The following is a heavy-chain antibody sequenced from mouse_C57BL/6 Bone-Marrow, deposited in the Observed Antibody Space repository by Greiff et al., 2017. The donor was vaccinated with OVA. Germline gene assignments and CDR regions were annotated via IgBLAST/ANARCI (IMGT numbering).Heavy chain of an antibody. Sequence: VHVKQSGAELVRPGASVKLSCTASGFNIKDDYMHWVKQRPEQGLEWIGWIDPENGDTEYASKFQGKATITADTSSNTAYLQLSSLTSEDTAVYYCTTLYYYGSPAWFAYWGQGTLVTVSA. J-gene: IGHJ3*01. CDR1: GFNIKDDY. D-gene: IGHD1-1*01. CDR3: TTLYYYGSPAWFAY. V-gene: IGHV14-4*01. CDR2: IDPENGDT.